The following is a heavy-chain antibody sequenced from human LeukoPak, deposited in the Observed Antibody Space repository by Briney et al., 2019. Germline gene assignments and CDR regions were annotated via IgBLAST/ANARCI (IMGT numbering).Heavy chain of an antibody. D-gene: IGHD6-13*01. Sequence: GGSLRLSCAASGFTFSRYSMNWVRQAPGKGLEWVSSISSSSSYIYCADSVKGRFTISRDNAKNSLYLQMNSLRVEDTAVYYCARVAEAAAFDYWGQGTLVTVSS. V-gene: IGHV3-21*01. CDR1: GFTFSRYS. CDR3: ARVAEAAAFDY. CDR2: ISSSSSYI. J-gene: IGHJ4*02.